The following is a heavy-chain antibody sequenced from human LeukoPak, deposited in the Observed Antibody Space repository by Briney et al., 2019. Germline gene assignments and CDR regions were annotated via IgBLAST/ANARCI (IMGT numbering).Heavy chain of an antibody. Sequence: PGGSLRLSCAAFGFPLSSYAMSWVRQAPGKGLEWVSATSSSDAGTYHADSVRGRFTISRDNSKNTLYLQMNSLRAEDTAVYYCAKYPSITMIVVVFDYWGQGTLVTVSS. CDR1: GFPLSSYA. CDR2: TSSSDAGT. J-gene: IGHJ4*02. D-gene: IGHD3-22*01. CDR3: AKYPSITMIVVVFDY. V-gene: IGHV3-23*01.